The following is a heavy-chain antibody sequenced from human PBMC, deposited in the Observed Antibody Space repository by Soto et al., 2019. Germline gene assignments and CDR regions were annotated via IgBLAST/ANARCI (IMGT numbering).Heavy chain of an antibody. D-gene: IGHD6-13*01. CDR1: GGSISSSSYY. CDR3: ERRLPSGSGWYEAEGRDDAFDI. J-gene: IGHJ3*02. CDR2: IYYSGST. Sequence: KTSETLSLTCTVSGGSISSSSYYWGWIRQPPGKGLEWIGSIYYSGSTYYNPSLKSQVTISVDTSKNQFSLKLSSATSADTAVYYCERRLPSGSGWYEAEGRDDAFDIWGEGAMVTVSS. V-gene: IGHV4-39*01.